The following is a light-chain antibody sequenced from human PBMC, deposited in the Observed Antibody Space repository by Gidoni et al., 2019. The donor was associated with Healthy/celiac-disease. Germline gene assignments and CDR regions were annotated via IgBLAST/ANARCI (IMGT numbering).Light chain of an antibody. CDR3: QQYNNWAPYT. CDR1: QSVSSN. V-gene: IGKV3-15*01. J-gene: IGKJ2*01. CDR2: GAS. Sequence: IVMTQSPATLSVSPGERATRSCSASQSVSSNLAWYQQKPGQAPRLLIYGASTRATGIPARFSGSGSGTEFTLTISSLQSEDFAVYYCQQYNNWAPYTFGQGTKLEIK.